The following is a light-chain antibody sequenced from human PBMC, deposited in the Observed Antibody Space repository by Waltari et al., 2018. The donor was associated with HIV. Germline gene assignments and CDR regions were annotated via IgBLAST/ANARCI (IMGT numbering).Light chain of an antibody. V-gene: IGLV2-8*01. Sequence: QSALTQPPSASGSLGQSVTISCPGRSSDVGRYAYVSWYQQHPGKAPKLLIFEVNKRPSGVPDRFSGSKSGNTASLTVSGLQAEDEAEYSCSSYAGINPVIFGGGTTLTVL. J-gene: IGLJ2*01. CDR1: SSDVGRYAY. CDR2: EVN. CDR3: SSYAGINPVI.